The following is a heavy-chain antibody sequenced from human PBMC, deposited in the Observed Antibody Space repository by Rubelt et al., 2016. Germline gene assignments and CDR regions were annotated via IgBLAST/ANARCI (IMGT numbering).Heavy chain of an antibody. D-gene: IGHD3-10*01. J-gene: IGHJ4*02. CDR1: GGSFSGYY. CDR3: ASFPSVARGSGSLWDQTRIILKKSFDY. V-gene: IGHV4-34*13. Sequence: GGSFSGYYWSWIRQPPGKGLEWIGEINHSGSTNYNPSLKSRVTISVDTSKNQFSLKLSSVTAADTAVYYCASFPSVARGSGSLWDQTRIILKKSFDYWGQGTLVTVSS. CDR2: INHSGST.